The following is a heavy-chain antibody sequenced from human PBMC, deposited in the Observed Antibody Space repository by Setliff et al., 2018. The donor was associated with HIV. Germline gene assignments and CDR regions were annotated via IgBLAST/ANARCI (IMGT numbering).Heavy chain of an antibody. V-gene: IGHV2-5*02. CDR1: GFSLSTSGVG. Sequence: SGPTLVNPTQTLTLTCTFSGFSLSTSGVGVGWIRQPPGKALEWLALIYWDDDKRYSPSLRSRLTITKDTSRNRVVLTMTNMDPMDTATYYCALIPGHHDAFDIWGQGTMVTVSS. J-gene: IGHJ3*02. D-gene: IGHD2-2*02. CDR3: ALIPGHHDAFDI. CDR2: IYWDDDK.